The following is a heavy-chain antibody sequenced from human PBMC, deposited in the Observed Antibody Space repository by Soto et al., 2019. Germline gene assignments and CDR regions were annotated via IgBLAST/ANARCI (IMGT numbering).Heavy chain of an antibody. CDR2: IVKDGRER. CDR1: GFSFSSYG. CDR3: VRDEDLEANVLDY. V-gene: IGHV3-33*01. D-gene: IGHD2-8*01. Sequence: QVHLVESGGGVVQPGGSLRLSCAASGFSFSSYGMHWVRQAPGEGLEWMAVIVKDGRERYYADSVKGRFTISRDNDKNMLYLQMNSLGAEDTAMYYCVRDEDLEANVLDYWGQGTLVTVSS. J-gene: IGHJ4*02.